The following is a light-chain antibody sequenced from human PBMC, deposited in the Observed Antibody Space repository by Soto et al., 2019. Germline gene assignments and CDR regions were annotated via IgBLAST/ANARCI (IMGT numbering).Light chain of an antibody. CDR2: DAS. CDR1: QSVSSN. CDR3: QQYNNWPRT. Sequence: EIVMTQSPATLSVSPGERATVSCRASQSVSSNFAWYQQKPGQAPRLLIYDASTRATGIPARFSGSGSGTEFTLTLSSLQSEDFAVYYCQQYNNWPRTFGQGTKLEIK. V-gene: IGKV3-15*01. J-gene: IGKJ2*01.